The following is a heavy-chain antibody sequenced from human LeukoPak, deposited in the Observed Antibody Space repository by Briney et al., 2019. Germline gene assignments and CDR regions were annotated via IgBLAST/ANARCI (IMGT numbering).Heavy chain of an antibody. D-gene: IGHD6-6*01. Sequence: PGGSLRLSCAASGFTFSSYSMNWVRQAPGKGLEWVSSISSSSSYIYYADSVKGRFTTSRDNAKNSLYLQMNSLRAEDTAVYYCARAQYSSSSFDSWGQGTLVTVSS. CDR3: ARAQYSSSSFDS. CDR2: ISSSSSYI. J-gene: IGHJ4*02. CDR1: GFTFSSYS. V-gene: IGHV3-21*01.